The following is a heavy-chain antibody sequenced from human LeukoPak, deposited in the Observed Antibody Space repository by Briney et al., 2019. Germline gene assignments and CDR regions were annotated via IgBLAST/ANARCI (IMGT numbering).Heavy chain of an antibody. CDR3: AKDGYFDWLYDAFDI. CDR1: GFTFSNYA. Sequence: GGSLRLSCAASGFTFSNYAMNWVRQAPGKGLEWVSTISGSGGSTYYADSVKGRFTISRDNSKSTLYLQMNSLRAEDTAVYYCAKDGYFDWLYDAFDIWGQGTMVTVSS. CDR2: ISGSGGST. D-gene: IGHD3-9*01. V-gene: IGHV3-23*01. J-gene: IGHJ3*02.